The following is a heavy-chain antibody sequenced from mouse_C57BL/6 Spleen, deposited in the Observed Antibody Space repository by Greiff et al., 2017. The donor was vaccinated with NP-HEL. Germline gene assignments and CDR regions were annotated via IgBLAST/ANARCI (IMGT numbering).Heavy chain of an antibody. J-gene: IGHJ4*01. CDR2: IDPSDSYT. CDR1: GYTFTSYW. Sequence: QVQLQQPGAELVMPGASVKLSCKASGYTFTSYWMHWVKQRPGQGLEWIGEIDPSDSYTNYNQKFKGKSTLTVDKSSSTAYMQLSSLTSEDYAVYYCARAGTGYAMDYWGQGTSVTVSS. CDR3: ARAGTGYAMDY. D-gene: IGHD4-1*01. V-gene: IGHV1-69*01.